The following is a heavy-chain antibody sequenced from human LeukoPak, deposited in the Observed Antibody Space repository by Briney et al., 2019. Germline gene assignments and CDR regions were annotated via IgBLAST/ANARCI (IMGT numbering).Heavy chain of an antibody. Sequence: GGSLRLSCAASGFTFSDYYMSWIRQAPGKGLEWVSYISSSGSTIYYADSVKGRFTISRDNAKNSLYLQMNSLRAEDTAVYYCASWSYYGSGSPSLYWGQGTLVTVSS. D-gene: IGHD3-10*01. V-gene: IGHV3-11*04. CDR1: GFTFSDYY. CDR3: ASWSYYGSGSPSLY. CDR2: ISSSGSTI. J-gene: IGHJ4*02.